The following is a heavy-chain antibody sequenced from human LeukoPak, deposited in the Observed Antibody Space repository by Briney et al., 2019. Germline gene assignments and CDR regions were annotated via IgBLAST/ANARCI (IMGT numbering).Heavy chain of an antibody. J-gene: IGHJ4*02. D-gene: IGHD1-26*01. CDR1: RFTFSSYA. CDR2: ITPNGDGT. CDR3: AEDQRWESPHYLDS. V-gene: IGHV3-23*01. Sequence: GGSLRLSCAASRFTFSSYAMSWVRQAPGRGLEWVSTITPNGDGTFYTDSVRGRFTISRDNSKNTLYVQMNSLRDEDTAVYYCAEDQRWESPHYLDSWGQGTLVTVSS.